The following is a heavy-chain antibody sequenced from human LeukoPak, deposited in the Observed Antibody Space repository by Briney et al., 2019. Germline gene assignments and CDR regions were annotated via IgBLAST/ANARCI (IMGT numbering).Heavy chain of an antibody. J-gene: IGHJ4*02. CDR1: GYTFTSYD. D-gene: IGHD3-10*01. Sequence: GASVKVSCKASGYTFTSYDINWVRQATGQGLEWMGWMNPNSGNTGYAQKFQGRVTITTDESTSTAYMELSSLRSEDTAVYYCAKEGHFNGSGSYYGYWGQGTLVTVSS. CDR3: AKEGHFNGSGSYYGY. V-gene: IGHV1-8*01. CDR2: MNPNSGNT.